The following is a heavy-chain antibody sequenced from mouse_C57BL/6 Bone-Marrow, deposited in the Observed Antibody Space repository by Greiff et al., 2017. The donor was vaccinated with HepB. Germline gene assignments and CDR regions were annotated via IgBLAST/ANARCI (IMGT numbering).Heavy chain of an antibody. V-gene: IGHV2-2*01. J-gene: IGHJ4*01. CDR1: GFSLTSNG. Sequence: VQGVESGPGLVQPSQSLSITCTVSGFSLTSNGVHWVRQSPGKGLEWLGVIWSGGSTDYNAAFISRLSISKDNSKSQVFFKMNSLQADDTAIYYCARKTYYKGAMDYWGQGTSVTVSS. CDR2: IWSGGST. D-gene: IGHD2-12*01. CDR3: ARKTYYKGAMDY.